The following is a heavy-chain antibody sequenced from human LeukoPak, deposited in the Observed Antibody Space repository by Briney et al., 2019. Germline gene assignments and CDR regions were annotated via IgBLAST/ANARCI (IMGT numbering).Heavy chain of an antibody. J-gene: IGHJ4*02. D-gene: IGHD6-19*01. CDR1: GFTFDDYG. V-gene: IGHV3-21*01. CDR3: ARVASSGCYDY. CDR2: ISSSSSYI. Sequence: GGSLRLSCAASGFTFDDYGMSWVRQAPGKGLEWVSSISSSSSYIYYADSVKGRFTISRDNAKNSLYLQMNSLRAEDTAVYYCARVASSGCYDYWGQGTLVTVSS.